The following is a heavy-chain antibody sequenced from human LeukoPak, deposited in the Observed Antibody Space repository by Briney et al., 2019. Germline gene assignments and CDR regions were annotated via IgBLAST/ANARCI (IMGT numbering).Heavy chain of an antibody. D-gene: IGHD3-22*01. CDR3: ARAQYYYDSSGYFDY. CDR2: IIPIFGTA. Sequence: SVKVSCKASGGTFSSYAISWVRQPPGQGLEWMGRIIPIFGTANYAQKLQGRVTITTDESTSTAYMELSSMRSEDKAVYYCARAQYYYDSSGYFDYWGQGTLVTVSS. J-gene: IGHJ4*02. V-gene: IGHV1-69*05. CDR1: GGTFSSYA.